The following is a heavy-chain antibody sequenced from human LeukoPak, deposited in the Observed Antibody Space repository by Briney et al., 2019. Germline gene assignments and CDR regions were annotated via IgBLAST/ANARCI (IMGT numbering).Heavy chain of an antibody. CDR1: GFTFDDYA. V-gene: IGHV3-9*01. Sequence: GGSLRLSCAASGFTFDDYAMHWVRHAPGKGLEWVSGISWNSGSIGYADSVKGRFTISRDNAKNSLYLQMNSLRAEDTALYYCAKDAQMTTVTTAYFQHWGQGTLVTVSS. D-gene: IGHD4-17*01. CDR2: ISWNSGSI. J-gene: IGHJ1*01. CDR3: AKDAQMTTVTTAYFQH.